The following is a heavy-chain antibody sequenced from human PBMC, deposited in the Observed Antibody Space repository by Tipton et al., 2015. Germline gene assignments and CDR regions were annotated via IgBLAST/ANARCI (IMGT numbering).Heavy chain of an antibody. CDR1: GYTFTSHG. V-gene: IGHV1-18*01. J-gene: IGHJ6*02. CDR3: ASRSDGKKYYYFGMDV. D-gene: IGHD4-17*01. Sequence: QLVQSGAEVKKPGASVTVSCKASGYTFTSHGISWVRQAPGQGLEWMGWISVYNGNTNYAQKFQGRVTVTTDTSTSTAYMELRSLRSEDTAVYYCASRSDGKKYYYFGMDVWGQGTTVTVSS. CDR2: ISVYNGNT.